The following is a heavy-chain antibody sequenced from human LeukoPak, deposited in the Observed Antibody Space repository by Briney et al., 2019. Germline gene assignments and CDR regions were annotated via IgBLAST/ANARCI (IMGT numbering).Heavy chain of an antibody. V-gene: IGHV4-59*08. CDR1: GGSISSYY. J-gene: IGHJ4*02. CDR3: ARGGDGYNPPPFDY. D-gene: IGHD5-24*01. CDR2: IYYSGTT. Sequence: PSETLSLTCTVSGGSISSYYWSWIRQPPGKGLEWIGYIYYSGTTNYNPSLKSRATISVDTSKNQFSLKLSSVTAADTAVYYCARGGDGYNPPPFDYWGQGTLVTVSS.